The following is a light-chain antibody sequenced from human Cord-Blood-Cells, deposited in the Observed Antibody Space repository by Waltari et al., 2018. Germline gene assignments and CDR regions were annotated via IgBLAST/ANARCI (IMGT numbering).Light chain of an antibody. Sequence: HSALTQPAPVSGSPGQSISLSCPGTNSDVGGYNYVSWYQQHPGKAPKLMIYDVSKRPSGVSNRFSGSKSGNTASLTISGLQAEDEADYYCSSYTSSSTWVFGGGTKLTVL. CDR1: NSDVGGYNY. V-gene: IGLV2-14*01. J-gene: IGLJ3*02. CDR2: DVS. CDR3: SSYTSSSTWV.